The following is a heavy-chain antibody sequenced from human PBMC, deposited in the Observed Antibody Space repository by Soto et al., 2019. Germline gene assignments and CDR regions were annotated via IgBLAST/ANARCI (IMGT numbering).Heavy chain of an antibody. V-gene: IGHV1-3*01. CDR3: ARGTYCSSTSCYSYWFDP. J-gene: IGHJ5*02. D-gene: IGHD2-2*02. CDR2: INAGNGNT. Sequence: ASVKVSCKASGYTCTSYATHWVRQAPGQRIEWMGWINAGNGNTKYSQKFQGRVTITRDTSASTAYMELSSLRSEDTAVYYCARGTYCSSTSCYSYWFDPWGQGTLVTVSS. CDR1: GYTCTSYA.